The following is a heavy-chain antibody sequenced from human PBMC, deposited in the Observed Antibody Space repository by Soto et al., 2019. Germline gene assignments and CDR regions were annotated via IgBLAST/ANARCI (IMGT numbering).Heavy chain of an antibody. CDR3: ARARDYSGMDV. Sequence: QVQLVQSGAEVKKPGASVKVSCKASGYTFTSYYMHWVRQAPGQGLEWMGIINPSGGSTSYAEKSQGIVTLTRATSASTVYMELSSLRSEDTAVYSCARARDYSGMDVWGQGTTVTVSS. J-gene: IGHJ6*02. CDR1: GYTFTSYY. V-gene: IGHV1-46*01. CDR2: INPSGGST.